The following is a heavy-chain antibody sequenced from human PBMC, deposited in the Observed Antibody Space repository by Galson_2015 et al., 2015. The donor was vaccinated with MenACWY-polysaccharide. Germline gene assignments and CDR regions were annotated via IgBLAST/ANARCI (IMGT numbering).Heavy chain of an antibody. CDR1: GYTFTNSY. V-gene: IGHV1-46*01. D-gene: IGHD3-10*01. Sequence: SVKVSCKASGYTFTNSYIHWVRQAPGQGLEWLGFINPSGGSTSYAQKFQGRVTMTRDTSTGTVYVDLSSLRSEDTAVYYCARNAASGLDYWGHGTLVTVSS. J-gene: IGHJ4*01. CDR2: INPSGGST. CDR3: ARNAASGLDY.